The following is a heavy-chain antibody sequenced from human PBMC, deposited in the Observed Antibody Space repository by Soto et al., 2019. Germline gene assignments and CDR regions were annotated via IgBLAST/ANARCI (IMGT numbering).Heavy chain of an antibody. J-gene: IGHJ3*02. Sequence: SETLSLTCXVSXGXISXXXWSXXXQPPGKGLEWIGDINYSGSHTFNRSLKSRVTISVDTSKNQFSLKLSSVPAADTAVYYCARQGANAFDIWGQGTMVTVSS. V-gene: IGHV4-59*08. CDR3: ARQGANAFDI. CDR2: INYSGSH. CDR1: XGXISXXX.